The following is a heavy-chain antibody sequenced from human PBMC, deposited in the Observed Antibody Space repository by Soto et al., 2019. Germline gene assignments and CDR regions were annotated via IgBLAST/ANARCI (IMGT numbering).Heavy chain of an antibody. D-gene: IGHD4-17*01. CDR2: INHSGST. Sequence: SETLSLTCAFYGGSFSGYYWSWIRQPPGKGLEWIGEINHSGSTNYNPSLKSRVTISVDTSKNQFSLKLSSVTAADTAVYYCAVETGYGVYDSFGRRGQGTQVTVPS. CDR1: GGSFSGYY. V-gene: IGHV4-34*01. J-gene: IGHJ4*01. CDR3: AVETGYGVYDSFGR.